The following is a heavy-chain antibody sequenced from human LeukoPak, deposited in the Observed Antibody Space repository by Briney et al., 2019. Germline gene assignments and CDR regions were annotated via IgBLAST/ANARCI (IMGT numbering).Heavy chain of an antibody. V-gene: IGHV4-38-2*01. D-gene: IGHD5-18*01. CDR2: IYHSGST. CDR1: GFSISSGYY. J-gene: IGHJ6*03. CDR3: ARLLSPHSYGVTIYHDYMDV. Sequence: PSETLSLTCGVSGFSISSGYYWGWIRQPPGKGLEWIGSIYHSGSTYYNPSLKSRVTISVDTSKNQFSLRLGSVTAADTALYYCARLLSPHSYGVTIYHDYMDVWGKGTTVTVSS.